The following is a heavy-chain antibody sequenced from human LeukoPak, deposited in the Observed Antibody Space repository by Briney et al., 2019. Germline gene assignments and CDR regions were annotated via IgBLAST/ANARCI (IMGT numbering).Heavy chain of an antibody. J-gene: IGHJ5*02. V-gene: IGHV3-7*01. Sequence: PGGSLRLSCAASGFTFSSYAMSWVRQAPGKGLEWVANINQSGSNKQYVDSVKGRFTISRDNAKNSLYLQMNSLRAEDTAVYYCARFSRGTNSGSWGQGTLVTVSS. CDR2: INQSGSNK. CDR3: ARFSRGTNSGS. CDR1: GFTFSSYA. D-gene: IGHD1-26*01.